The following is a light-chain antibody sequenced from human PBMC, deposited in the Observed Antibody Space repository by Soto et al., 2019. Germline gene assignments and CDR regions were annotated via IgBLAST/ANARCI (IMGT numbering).Light chain of an antibody. CDR3: QLYGSSPPWT. CDR1: QTVRNNY. Sequence: EFVLTLSAVTVTLSQRERATLSCRASQTVRNNYLAWYQQNPGQAPRLLIYGASNRANGIPDRFSGSGSGTDFTLTISRLEPEDFAVYYCQLYGSSPPWTFGHRSKVDFK. J-gene: IGKJ1*01. CDR2: GAS. V-gene: IGKV3-20*01.